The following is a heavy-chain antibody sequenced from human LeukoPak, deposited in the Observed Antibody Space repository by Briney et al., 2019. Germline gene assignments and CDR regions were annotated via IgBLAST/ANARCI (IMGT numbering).Heavy chain of an antibody. D-gene: IGHD5-18*01. J-gene: IGHJ6*03. Sequence: SETLSLTCTVSGNSISSSYYWSWIRQPAGKGLEWIGRIYTSGSTNYNPSLKSRVTISVDTSKNQFSLKLSSVTAADTAVYYCARELYSYGYYYYYYYMDVWGKGTTVTISS. V-gene: IGHV4-61*02. CDR2: IYTSGST. CDR3: ARELYSYGYYYYYYYMDV. CDR1: GNSISSSYY.